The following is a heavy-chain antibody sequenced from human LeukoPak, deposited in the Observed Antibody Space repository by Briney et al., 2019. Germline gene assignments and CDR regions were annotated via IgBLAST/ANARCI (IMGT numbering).Heavy chain of an antibody. D-gene: IGHD2-2*02. CDR2: IYTSGST. CDR3: AGVPAAIHDYYYYMDV. J-gene: IGHJ6*03. CDR1: GGSISSYY. Sequence: SETLSLTCTVSGGSISSYYWSLIRQPAGKGLEWIGRIYTSGSTNYNPSLKSRVTMSVDTSKNQFSLKLSSVTAADTAVYYCAGVPAAIHDYYYYMDVWGKGTTVTVSS. V-gene: IGHV4-4*07.